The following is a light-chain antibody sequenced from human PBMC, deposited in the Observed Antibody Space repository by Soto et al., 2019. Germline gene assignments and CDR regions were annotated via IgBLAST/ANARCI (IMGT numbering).Light chain of an antibody. CDR3: QQYGGSPIT. CDR1: QSVRTY. J-gene: IGKJ5*01. CDR2: DAS. V-gene: IGKV3-20*01. Sequence: EIVLTQSPVTLSLSPGERATLSCRASQSVRTYLAWYQVKPGQAPRLLIDDASSRASGVPVRCSGSGSGTDFTLHISRLEPEDFALYYCQQYGGSPITFGLGTRLEIK.